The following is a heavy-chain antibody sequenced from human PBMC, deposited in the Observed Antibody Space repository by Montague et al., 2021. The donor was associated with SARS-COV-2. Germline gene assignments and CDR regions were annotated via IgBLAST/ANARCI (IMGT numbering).Heavy chain of an antibody. CDR1: DVSLITSTR. CDR3: ARGGMGNRGFDY. D-gene: IGHD1-14*01. Sequence: SETLSLTCVVSDVSLITSTRCSWVCQCPGTGLEWVGEIYLSGFTQYNPSVKSRVSISLDDSRSQFSLRLTPVTAADTDVYFCARGGMGNRGFDYWGQGTLVTVSS. V-gene: IGHV4-4*02. CDR2: IYLSGFT. J-gene: IGHJ4*02.